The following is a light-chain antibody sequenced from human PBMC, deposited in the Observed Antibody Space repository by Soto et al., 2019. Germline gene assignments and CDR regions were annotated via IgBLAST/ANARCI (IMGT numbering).Light chain of an antibody. J-gene: IGKJ2*01. Sequence: DIQMTQSPYSLSAAVGDRVTITCRASQNINTYLNWYQQKPGKAPKLLIFDAASLQSGVPSRFSGSGSRTDFTLTITSLQPEDFATYYCLQDYSYPYTFGQGAKVDIK. CDR1: QNINTY. CDR2: DAA. V-gene: IGKV1-39*01. CDR3: LQDYSYPYT.